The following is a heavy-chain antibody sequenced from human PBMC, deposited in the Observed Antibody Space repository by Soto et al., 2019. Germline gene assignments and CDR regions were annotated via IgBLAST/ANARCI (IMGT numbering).Heavy chain of an antibody. Sequence: QIQLVQSGGEVKKPGASVKVSCKASGYTFRSYGISWVRQAPGQGLEWVGWISAYNGDTHYAPKVKDRITLTTDTATDTAYMELRSLRLDDAAVYYCARDWSRYYDNSGLIWVYWGQGSLVTVSS. D-gene: IGHD3-22*01. V-gene: IGHV1-18*04. CDR2: ISAYNGDT. CDR1: GYTFRSYG. CDR3: ARDWSRYYDNSGLIWVY. J-gene: IGHJ4*02.